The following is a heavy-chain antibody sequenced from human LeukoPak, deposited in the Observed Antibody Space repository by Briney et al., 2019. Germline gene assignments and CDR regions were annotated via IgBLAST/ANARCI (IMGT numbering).Heavy chain of an antibody. CDR1: GFTVSSNY. CDR3: ATVLLWFGDLGAFDY. D-gene: IGHD3-10*01. Sequence: PGGSLRLSCAASGFTVSSNYMSWVRQAPGKGLEWVSVIYSGGSTYYADSVKGRFTISRDNSKNTLYLQMNSLRAEDTAVYYCATVLLWFGDLGAFDYWGQGTLVTVSS. CDR2: IYSGGST. V-gene: IGHV3-66*01. J-gene: IGHJ4*02.